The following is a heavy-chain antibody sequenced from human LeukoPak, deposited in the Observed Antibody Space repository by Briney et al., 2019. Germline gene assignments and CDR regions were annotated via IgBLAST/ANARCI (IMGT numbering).Heavy chain of an antibody. Sequence: SGPALVKPTQTLTLTCTFSGFSLSTTGMCVSWIRQPPGKALEWLARFDWDDGKYYSTSLKTRLSISKDTSQNQVVLTVTNMDPVDTATYYCARDYGSGSYYFDYWGQGTLVTVSS. CDR1: GFSLSTTGMC. CDR3: ARDYGSGSYYFDY. CDR2: FDWDDGK. J-gene: IGHJ4*02. V-gene: IGHV2-70*11. D-gene: IGHD3-10*01.